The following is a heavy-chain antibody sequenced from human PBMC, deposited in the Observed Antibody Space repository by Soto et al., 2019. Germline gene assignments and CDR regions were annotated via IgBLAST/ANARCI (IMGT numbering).Heavy chain of an antibody. D-gene: IGHD3-10*01. CDR2: INHSGST. J-gene: IGHJ6*02. CDR3: ARDPYGSGSYSRAYYGMDV. CDR1: GGSFSGYY. V-gene: IGHV4-34*01. Sequence: SETLSLACAVYGGSFSGYYWRWIRQPPGKGLEWIGEINHSGSTNYHPSLKSRVTISVDTSKNQFSLKLSSVTAADTAVYYCARDPYGSGSYSRAYYGMDVWGQGTTVTVSS.